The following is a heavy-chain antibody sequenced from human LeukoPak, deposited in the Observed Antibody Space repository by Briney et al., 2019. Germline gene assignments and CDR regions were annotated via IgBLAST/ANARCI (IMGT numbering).Heavy chain of an antibody. J-gene: IGHJ4*02. V-gene: IGHV3-30-3*01. Sequence: GGSLRLSCAASGFTFSSYAMHWVRQAPGKGLEWVAVISYDGSNKYYADSVKGRFTISGDNSKNTLYLQMNSLRAEDTAVYYCAREDSSGYYYQYYFDYWGQGTLVTVSS. D-gene: IGHD3-22*01. CDR1: GFTFSSYA. CDR2: ISYDGSNK. CDR3: AREDSSGYYYQYYFDY.